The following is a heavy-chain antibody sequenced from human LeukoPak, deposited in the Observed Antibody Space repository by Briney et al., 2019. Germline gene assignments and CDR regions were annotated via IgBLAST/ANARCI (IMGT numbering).Heavy chain of an antibody. D-gene: IGHD2-15*01. CDR2: INHSGST. J-gene: IGHJ6*02. Sequence: PSETLSLTCAVYGGSFSGYYWSWIRQPPGKGLEWIREINHSGSTNYNPSLKSRVTISVDTSKNQFSLKLSSVTAADTAVYYCAREGVYCSGGSCVTSSEDYYYGMDVWGQGTTVTVSS. CDR3: AREGVYCSGGSCVTSSEDYYYGMDV. CDR1: GGSFSGYY. V-gene: IGHV4-34*01.